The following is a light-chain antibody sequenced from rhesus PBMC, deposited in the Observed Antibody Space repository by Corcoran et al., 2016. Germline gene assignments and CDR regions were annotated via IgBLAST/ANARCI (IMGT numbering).Light chain of an antibody. CDR1: QGISDY. V-gene: IGKV1-36*02. J-gene: IGKJ3*01. CDR3: LQGFSTPFT. Sequence: DIQMTQSPSSLSASVGDRVTITCRASQGISDYLSWYQQKPGKAPKRLIYAASSLESGVPSRFSGSGSGTELTLTSSSLQPEDFAAYYCLQGFSTPFTFGPGTKLDIK. CDR2: AAS.